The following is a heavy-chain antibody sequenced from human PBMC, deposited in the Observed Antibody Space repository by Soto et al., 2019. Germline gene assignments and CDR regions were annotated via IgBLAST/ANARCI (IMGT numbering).Heavy chain of an antibody. V-gene: IGHV3-30*18. Sequence: QVQLVESGGGVVQPGRSLRLSCAASGFTFGSYGMHWVRQAPGKGLEWVAVISYDGSNKYYADSVKGRFTISRDNSKNTLYLQMNSLRAEDTAVYYCAKDYGDYGDYWGQGTLVTVSS. CDR3: AKDYGDYGDY. CDR1: GFTFGSYG. D-gene: IGHD4-17*01. J-gene: IGHJ4*02. CDR2: ISYDGSNK.